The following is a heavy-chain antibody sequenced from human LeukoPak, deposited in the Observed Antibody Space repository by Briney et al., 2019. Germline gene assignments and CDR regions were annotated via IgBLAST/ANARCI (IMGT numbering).Heavy chain of an antibody. V-gene: IGHV3-48*04. Sequence: TGGSLRLSCAASGFTFSSFSMNWVRQAPGKGLEWVSYISSGSSTMYYADSVKGRFTISRDNAKNSLYLQVNSLRAEDTAVYYCARGRGSYFDFWGQGTLVTVSS. D-gene: IGHD3-10*01. J-gene: IGHJ4*02. CDR3: ARGRGSYFDF. CDR1: GFTFSSFS. CDR2: ISSGSSTM.